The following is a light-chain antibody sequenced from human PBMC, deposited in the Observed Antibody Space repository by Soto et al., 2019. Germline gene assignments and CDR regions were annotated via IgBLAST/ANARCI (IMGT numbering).Light chain of an antibody. J-gene: IGLJ3*02. V-gene: IGLV2-14*01. CDR1: SSDVGAYDY. CDR3: GLFTSSSTWV. CDR2: EVT. Sequence: QSALTQPASVSGSPGQSITVSCTGTSSDVGAYDYVSWYRQYPGKAPTLMIYEVTNRPSGVSNRFSGSKSGNTAALAISGLKVEDGADNCCGLFTSSSTWVFGGGPK.